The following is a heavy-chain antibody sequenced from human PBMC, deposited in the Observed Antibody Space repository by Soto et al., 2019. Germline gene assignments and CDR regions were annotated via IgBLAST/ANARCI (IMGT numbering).Heavy chain of an antibody. CDR2: ISAYNGNT. V-gene: IGHV1-18*01. CDR3: ARVPIIAVAGLRYFDY. CDR1: GYTFTSYG. J-gene: IGHJ4*02. Sequence: QVQLVQSGAEVKKPGASVTVSCKASGYTFTSYGISWVRQAPGQGLEWMGWISAYNGNTNYAQKLQGRVTMTTDTPTRTAYMELRSLRSDDSAVYYWARVPIIAVAGLRYFDYWGQGTLVTVSS. D-gene: IGHD6-19*01.